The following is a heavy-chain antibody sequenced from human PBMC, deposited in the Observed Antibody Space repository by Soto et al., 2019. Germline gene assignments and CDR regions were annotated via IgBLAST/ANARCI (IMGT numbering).Heavy chain of an antibody. D-gene: IGHD6-19*01. CDR1: GFTFSGYS. CDR2: ININGVNT. Sequence: EVQLVESGGGLVQPGGSLRLSCAASGFTFSGYSMFWVRQAPGKGLEYVSAININGVNTFYAKSVKGRFTISRDNSKNTMYLQMGSLRAEDMAVYYCARGRVEDSSGWARYFDYWGQGTLVTVSS. J-gene: IGHJ4*02. CDR3: ARGRVEDSSGWARYFDY. V-gene: IGHV3-64*01.